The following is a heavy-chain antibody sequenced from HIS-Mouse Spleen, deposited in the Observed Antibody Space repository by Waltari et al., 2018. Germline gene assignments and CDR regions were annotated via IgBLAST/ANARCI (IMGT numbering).Heavy chain of an antibody. D-gene: IGHD6-13*01. V-gene: IGHV4-39*07. J-gene: IGHJ2*01. CDR2: IYYSGGT. Sequence: QLQLQESGPGLVKPSETLSLTCTVSGGSISSSSYYWGWGRKPPGKGLEWIGSIYYSGGTYYNPSVKGRVTRSVDTPKNQVALSLSSVTAAETAVYYCAREIPYSSSWYDWYFDLWGRGTLVTVSS. CDR3: AREIPYSSSWYDWYFDL. CDR1: GGSISSSSYY.